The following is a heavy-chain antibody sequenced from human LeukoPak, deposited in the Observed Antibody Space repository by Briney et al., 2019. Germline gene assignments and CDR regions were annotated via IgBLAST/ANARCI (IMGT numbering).Heavy chain of an antibody. CDR2: MNPNSGNT. Sequence: ASVKVSCKASGYTFTSYDINWVRQATGQGLEWVGWMNPNSGNTGSAQKFQGRVTMTRDTSISTAYMELSSLRSEDTAIYHCARGAPGSYCSGGSCPYFDYWGQGTLVSVSS. J-gene: IGHJ4*02. V-gene: IGHV1-8*01. CDR3: ARGAPGSYCSGGSCPYFDY. CDR1: GYTFTSYD. D-gene: IGHD2-15*01.